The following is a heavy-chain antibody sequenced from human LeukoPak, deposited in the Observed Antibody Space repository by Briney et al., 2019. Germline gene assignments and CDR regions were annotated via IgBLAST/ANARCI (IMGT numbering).Heavy chain of an antibody. CDR3: AREKRYCSSTSCHRDAFDI. V-gene: IGHV4-59*01. CDR1: GGSISSYY. Sequence: PSETLSLTCTVSGGSISSYYWSWIRQPPGKGLEWIGYIYYSGSTNYNPSLTSRVTISVDTSKNQFSLKLSSVTAADTAVYYCAREKRYCSSTSCHRDAFDIWGQGTMVTVSS. D-gene: IGHD2-2*01. J-gene: IGHJ3*02. CDR2: IYYSGST.